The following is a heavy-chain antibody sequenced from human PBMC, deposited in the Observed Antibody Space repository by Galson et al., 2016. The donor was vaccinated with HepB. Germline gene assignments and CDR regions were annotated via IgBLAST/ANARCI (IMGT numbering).Heavy chain of an antibody. J-gene: IGHJ4*02. CDR1: GFIFCSHG. Sequence: SLRLSCAASGFIFCSHGLHWVRQTPGKGLEWVAAVSNDGSDKYYAHSVKGRFTIPRDKSKNTPYLQLNSLGAEDTSVYYCANAGDHDLLAGFDYWGQGTPVTVSS. CDR3: ANAGDHDLLAGFDY. CDR2: VSNDGSDK. D-gene: IGHD3-9*01. V-gene: IGHV3-30*18.